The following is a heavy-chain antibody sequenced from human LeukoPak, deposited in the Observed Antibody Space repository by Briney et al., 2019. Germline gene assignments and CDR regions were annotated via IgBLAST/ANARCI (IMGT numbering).Heavy chain of an antibody. CDR1: GFTFSSYW. V-gene: IGHV3-7*04. CDR3: ARDGWELRPS. CDR2: IKQDGSET. D-gene: IGHD1-26*01. Sequence: PGGSLRLSCAASGFTFSSYWMSWLRQAPGKGLEWVANIKQDGSETYYVDSVKGRFTVSRDNTKYSLYLQMSSLRAEDTAVYYCARDGWELRPSGGQGTLVTVSS. J-gene: IGHJ4*02.